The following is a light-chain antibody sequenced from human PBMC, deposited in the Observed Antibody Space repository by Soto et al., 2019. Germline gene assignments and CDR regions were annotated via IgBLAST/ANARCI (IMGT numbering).Light chain of an antibody. CDR1: QGISSS. Sequence: DIQLTQSPSSLSASVGDRVTITCRASQGISSSLAWFQQKPGKVPKSLIYDASSLQSGVPSKFSGSGSGTDLTLTISSLQSEDFATYYCQQYKDHPFTFGQGTKLEIK. CDR3: QQYKDHPFT. CDR2: DAS. V-gene: IGKV1-16*02. J-gene: IGKJ2*01.